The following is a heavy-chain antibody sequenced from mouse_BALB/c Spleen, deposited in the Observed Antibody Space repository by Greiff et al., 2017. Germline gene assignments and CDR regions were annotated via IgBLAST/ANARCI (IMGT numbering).Heavy chain of an antibody. V-gene: IGHV8-12*01. CDR3: AAYRDWYFDV. CDR2: IYWDDDK. Sequence: QVTLKVSGPGILQPSQTLSLTCSFSGFSLSTSGMGVSWIRQPSGKGLEWLAHIYWDDDKRYNPSLKSRLTISKDTSRNQVFLKITSVDTADTATYYCAAYRDWYFDVWGAGTTVTVSS. D-gene: IGHD2-14*01. J-gene: IGHJ1*01. CDR1: GFSLSTSGMG.